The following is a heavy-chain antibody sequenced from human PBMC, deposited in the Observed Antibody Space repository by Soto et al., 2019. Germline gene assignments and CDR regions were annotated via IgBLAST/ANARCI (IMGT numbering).Heavy chain of an antibody. J-gene: IGHJ5*02. V-gene: IGHV1-8*01. CDR2: TKPNSGNT. Sequence: QVQLVQSGAEVKKPGASVKVSCKASGYTFTSYDINWVRQATGQGLEWMGWTKPNSGNTGYAQKFQGRVTMTRNTSISTAYTELSSLRSEDTAVYYCARVPRVEGWFDPWGQGTLVTVSS. CDR3: ARVPRVEGWFDP. CDR1: GYTFTSYD.